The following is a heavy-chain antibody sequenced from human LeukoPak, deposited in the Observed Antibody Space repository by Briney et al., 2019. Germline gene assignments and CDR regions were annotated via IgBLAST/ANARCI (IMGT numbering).Heavy chain of an antibody. Sequence: ASVKVSCKASGYTFTSYAMHWVRQAPGQRLEWMGWINAGNGNTKYSQKFQGRVTITRDTSASTAYMELSSLRSEDTAVYYCARVSVLYCSNGVCYKANYYGMDVWGQGTTVTVSS. CDR2: INAGNGNT. CDR1: GYTFTSYA. V-gene: IGHV1-3*01. CDR3: ARVSVLYCSNGVCYKANYYGMDV. J-gene: IGHJ6*02. D-gene: IGHD2-8*01.